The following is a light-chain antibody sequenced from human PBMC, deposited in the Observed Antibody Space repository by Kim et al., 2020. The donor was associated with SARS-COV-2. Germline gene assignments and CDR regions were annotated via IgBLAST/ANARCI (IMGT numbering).Light chain of an antibody. Sequence: ASVGDRVTITCQANQDIHNYLNWYQQTPGRDPKLLIYDASKLKTGVPSRFSGGGSGTDFTFTISSLQPEDVATYYCQQFDDMPLTFGGGTKVDIK. J-gene: IGKJ4*01. V-gene: IGKV1-33*01. CDR3: QQFDDMPLT. CDR2: DAS. CDR1: QDIHNY.